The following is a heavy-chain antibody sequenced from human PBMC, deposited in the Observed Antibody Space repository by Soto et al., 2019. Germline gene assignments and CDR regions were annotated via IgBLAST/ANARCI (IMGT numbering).Heavy chain of an antibody. CDR3: ARDRWTGELSFFDY. CDR2: ISSSSSYI. J-gene: IGHJ4*02. V-gene: IGHV3-21*01. Sequence: GGSLILSCAASGFTFSSYAMNWVRQAPGKGLEWVSSISSSSSYIYYADSVKGRFTISRDNAKNSLYLQMDSLRAEDTAVYYCARDRWTGELSFFDYWGQGTLVTVSS. CDR1: GFTFSSYA. D-gene: IGHD3-16*02.